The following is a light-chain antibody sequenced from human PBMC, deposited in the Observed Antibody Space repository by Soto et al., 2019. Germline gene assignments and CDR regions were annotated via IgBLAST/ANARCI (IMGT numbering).Light chain of an antibody. Sequence: DIQMTQSPSTLSASVGDIVTITCRASQSISSWLAWYQRKPGKAPKLLIYKASSLESGVPSRFSGSGSGTEFTLTISSLQPDDFATYYCQQYNSYSFTFGPGTKVDIK. CDR1: QSISSW. V-gene: IGKV1-5*03. J-gene: IGKJ3*01. CDR2: KAS. CDR3: QQYNSYSFT.